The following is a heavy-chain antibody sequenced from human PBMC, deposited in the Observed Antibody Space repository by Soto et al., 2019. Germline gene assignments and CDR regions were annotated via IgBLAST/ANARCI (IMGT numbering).Heavy chain of an antibody. CDR1: GGSISSGGYY. J-gene: IGHJ3*02. CDR2: IYYSGST. V-gene: IGHV4-31*03. CDR3: ARDSPYDFWSGYSNAFDI. Sequence: QVQLQESGPGLVKPSQTLSLTCTVSGGSISSGGYYWSWIRQHPGKGLEWIGYIYYSGSTYYSPSLTSRVTTSLDTSKNQFSLKLSSVTAADTAVYYCARDSPYDFWSGYSNAFDIWGQGTMVTVSS. D-gene: IGHD3-3*01.